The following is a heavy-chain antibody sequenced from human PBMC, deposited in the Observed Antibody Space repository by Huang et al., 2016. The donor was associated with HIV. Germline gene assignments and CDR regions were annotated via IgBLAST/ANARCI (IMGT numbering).Heavy chain of an antibody. J-gene: IGHJ4*02. CDR2: ISSRTSYI. Sequence: EVQLVESGGGLVKPGGSLRLSCAASGFTLSTYRMNWVRQAPGKGLEWVSSISSRTSYIYYADSVEGRFTIARDNAKNSVYLQMNSLTAEDTAVYYCARQSEGSGSYFDYWGQGTLVTVSS. D-gene: IGHD1-26*01. V-gene: IGHV3-21*01. CDR1: GFTLSTYR. CDR3: ARQSEGSGSYFDY.